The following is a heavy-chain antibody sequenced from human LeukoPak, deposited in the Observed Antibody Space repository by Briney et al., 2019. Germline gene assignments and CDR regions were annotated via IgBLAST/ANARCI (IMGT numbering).Heavy chain of an antibody. Sequence: SETLSLTCTVSGGSISSSSYCWGWIRQPRGRGREWIGSIYYSGTTYYNPSLKSRVTISVDTSKNQFSLKLSSVTAADTAVYYCARVLELLTTPRIDPWGQGTLVTVSS. D-gene: IGHD1-7*01. CDR2: IYYSGTT. CDR3: ARVLELLTTPRIDP. CDR1: GGSISSSSYC. J-gene: IGHJ5*02. V-gene: IGHV4-39*07.